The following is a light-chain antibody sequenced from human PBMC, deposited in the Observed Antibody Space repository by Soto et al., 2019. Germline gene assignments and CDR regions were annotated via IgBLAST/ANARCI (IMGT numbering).Light chain of an antibody. Sequence: QSVLTQPPSASETPGQRVTISCSGSSSNIEINGVNWYQKFPGTAPILLIHNSNQRPSGVPDRFSGSKSGTSASLAIRGLQAEDEADYYCAAWDDSLRGVVFGGGTKLTVL. J-gene: IGLJ2*01. CDR1: SSNIEING. CDR2: NSN. V-gene: IGLV1-44*01. CDR3: AAWDDSLRGVV.